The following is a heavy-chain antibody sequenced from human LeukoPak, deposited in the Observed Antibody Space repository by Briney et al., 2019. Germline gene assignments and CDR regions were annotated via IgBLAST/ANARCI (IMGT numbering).Heavy chain of an antibody. Sequence: GGSLRLSCAASGFTFSSYAMHWVRQAPGKGLEWVAFIRYDGSNKYYADSVKGRFTIPRDNSKNTLYLQMNSLRAEDTAVYYCARGYCSGGSCFHFDYWGQGTLVTVSS. J-gene: IGHJ4*02. CDR1: GFTFSSYA. CDR3: ARGYCSGGSCFHFDY. V-gene: IGHV3-30*02. CDR2: IRYDGSNK. D-gene: IGHD2-15*01.